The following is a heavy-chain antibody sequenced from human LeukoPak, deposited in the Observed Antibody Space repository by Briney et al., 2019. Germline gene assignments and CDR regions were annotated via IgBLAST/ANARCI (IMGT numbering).Heavy chain of an antibody. CDR1: GFTYASYA. D-gene: IGHD6-19*01. J-gene: IGHJ4*02. CDR3: ARERGLAKDFDY. CDR2: VSGSGSRT. Sequence: GGSLRLSCAASGFTYASYAMSWVRQAPGKGLEWVSGVSGSGSRTYYADSVKGRFTLSRDSSTNTVHLQMNSLRAEDTAVYYCARERGLAKDFDYWGQGTLVTVSS. V-gene: IGHV3-23*01.